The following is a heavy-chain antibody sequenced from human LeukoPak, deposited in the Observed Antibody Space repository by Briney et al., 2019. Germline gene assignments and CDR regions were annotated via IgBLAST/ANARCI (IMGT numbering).Heavy chain of an antibody. Sequence: PSETLSLTCAVYGGSFSGYYWSWIRQPPGKGLEWIGEINHSGSTNYNPSLKSRVTISVDTSKNQFSLKLSSVTAADTAVYYCAAAAGQESNWFDPWGQGTLVTVSS. D-gene: IGHD6-13*01. J-gene: IGHJ5*02. CDR3: AAAAGQESNWFDP. V-gene: IGHV4-34*01. CDR2: INHSGST. CDR1: GGSFSGYY.